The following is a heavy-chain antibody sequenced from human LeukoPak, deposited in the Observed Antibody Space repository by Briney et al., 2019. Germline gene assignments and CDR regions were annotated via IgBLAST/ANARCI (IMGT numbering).Heavy chain of an antibody. CDR1: GFTVSSNS. CDR3: ASEFDWLVLGVY. CDR2: LYSGGST. Sequence: PGGSLRLSCAASGFTVSSNSMSWVRQAPGKGLEWVSVLYSGGSTYYADSVKGRFTISRDNSKNTLYLQMNSLRAEDTAVYYCASEFDWLVLGVYWGQGTLVTVSS. D-gene: IGHD3-9*01. J-gene: IGHJ4*02. V-gene: IGHV3-53*01.